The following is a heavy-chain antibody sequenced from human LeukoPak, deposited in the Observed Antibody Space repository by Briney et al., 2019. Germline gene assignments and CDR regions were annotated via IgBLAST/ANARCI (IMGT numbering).Heavy chain of an antibody. CDR2: IQRDGRDN. D-gene: IGHD6-13*01. V-gene: IGHV3-7*01. Sequence: GGSLRLSCVTSGFTFSQYWMTWVRQAPGKGLEWVANIQRDGRDNNYVDSVKGRFTISRDNAKNSPYLQMNSLRAEDTAVYYGASGRQLGYWGQGTLVTVSS. J-gene: IGHJ4*02. CDR3: ASGRQLGY. CDR1: GFTFSQYW.